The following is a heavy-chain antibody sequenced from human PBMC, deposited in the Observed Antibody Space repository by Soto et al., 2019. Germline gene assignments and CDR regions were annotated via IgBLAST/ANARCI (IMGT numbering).Heavy chain of an antibody. D-gene: IGHD3-16*01. CDR3: ARFRYGFGGVGSNGLDI. V-gene: IGHV1-3*01. CDR1: GYTFTSYA. J-gene: IGHJ3*02. CDR2: INAGNGNT. Sequence: ASVKVSCKASGYTFTSYAIHWVRQAPGQRLEWMGWINAGNGNTKYSQKFQGRVTITRDTSASTAYMELSSLRSEDTAVYYCARFRYGFGGVGSNGLDIWGQGTMVTVSS.